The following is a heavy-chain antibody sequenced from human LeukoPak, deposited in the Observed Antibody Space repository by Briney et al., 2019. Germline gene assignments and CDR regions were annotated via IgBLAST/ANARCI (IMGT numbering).Heavy chain of an antibody. CDR2: IYYSGST. CDR1: GGSISSSSYY. Sequence: PSETLSLTCTVSGGSISSSSYYWGWIRQPPGKGLEWIVSIYYSGSTYYNPSLKSRVTISVDTSMDQFSLKLSSVTAADRLVYYLRRHGVQGPGSFDIWGQGGMVTVSS. CDR3: RRHGVQGPGSFDI. V-gene: IGHV4-39*01. J-gene: IGHJ3*02. D-gene: IGHD2-8*01.